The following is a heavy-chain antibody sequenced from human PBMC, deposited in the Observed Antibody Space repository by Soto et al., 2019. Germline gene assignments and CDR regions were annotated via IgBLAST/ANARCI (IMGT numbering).Heavy chain of an antibody. CDR1: GFTFSSYA. CDR2: ISGSGGST. J-gene: IGHJ6*02. D-gene: IGHD3-3*01. V-gene: IGHV3-23*01. CDR3: AKDQRITIFGVVINPLDDTQPTSYGMDV. Sequence: PGGSLRLSCAASGFTFSSYAMSWVRQAPGKGLEWVSAISGSGGSTYYADSVKGRFTISRDNSKNTLYLQMNSLRAEDTAVYYCAKDQRITIFGVVINPLDDTQPTSYGMDVWGQGTTVTVSS.